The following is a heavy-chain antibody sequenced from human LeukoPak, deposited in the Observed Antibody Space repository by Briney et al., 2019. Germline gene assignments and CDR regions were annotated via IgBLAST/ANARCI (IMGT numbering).Heavy chain of an antibody. J-gene: IGHJ4*02. CDR1: GYSFTSYW. V-gene: IGHV5-51*01. D-gene: IGHD3-22*01. CDR2: IYPGDSDT. CDR3: ARHTYYYDSSGHYSFFDS. Sequence: GESLKISCRGSGYSFTSYWIGWVRHMPGKGLEWMGIIYPGDSDTRYAPSFQGQVTISADKSISTAYLQWSSLKASDTAMYYCARHTYYYDSSGHYSFFDSWGQGTLVTVSS.